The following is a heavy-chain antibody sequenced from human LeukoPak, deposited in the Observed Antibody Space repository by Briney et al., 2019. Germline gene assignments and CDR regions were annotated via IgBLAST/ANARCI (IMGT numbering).Heavy chain of an antibody. D-gene: IGHD5-18*01. CDR2: ISHDGSNK. CDR3: AKDFGYSYGYYFDY. CDR1: GFTFSSYG. Sequence: PGRSLRLSCAASGFTFSSYGMHWVRQAPGKGLEWVAVISHDGSNKYYADSVKGRFTISRDNSKNTLYLQMNSLRAEDTAVYYCAKDFGYSYGYYFDYWGQGTLVTVSS. J-gene: IGHJ4*02. V-gene: IGHV3-30*18.